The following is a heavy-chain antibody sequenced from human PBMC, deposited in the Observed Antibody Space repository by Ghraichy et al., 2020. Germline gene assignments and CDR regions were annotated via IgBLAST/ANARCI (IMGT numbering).Heavy chain of an antibody. J-gene: IGHJ4*02. CDR1: GGSFSGYY. CDR3: ARGSYDILTGYYKVDY. CDR2: INHSGST. V-gene: IGHV4-34*01. D-gene: IGHD3-9*01. Sequence: SETLSLTCAVYGGSFSGYYWSWIRQPPGKGLEWIGEINHSGSTNYNPSLKSRVTISVDTSKNQFSLKLSSVTAADTAVYYCARGSYDILTGYYKVDYWGQGTLVTVSS.